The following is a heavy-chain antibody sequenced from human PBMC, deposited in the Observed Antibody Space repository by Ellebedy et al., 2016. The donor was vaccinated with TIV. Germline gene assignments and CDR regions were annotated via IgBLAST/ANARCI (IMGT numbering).Heavy chain of an antibody. V-gene: IGHV3-7*03. CDR1: GFTLSNYW. J-gene: IGHJ4*02. Sequence: GESLKISXAASGFTLSNYWMSWVRHTPGKGLQWVTNIGRDGSEQYYVASVEGRFTVSRDNAKNSLYLQMNSLRAEDTALYYCAKGPPTPIVEAPGSILNPIQDWGQGTLVTVSS. CDR3: AKGPPTPIVEAPGSILNPIQD. D-gene: IGHD2-2*02. CDR2: IGRDGSEQ.